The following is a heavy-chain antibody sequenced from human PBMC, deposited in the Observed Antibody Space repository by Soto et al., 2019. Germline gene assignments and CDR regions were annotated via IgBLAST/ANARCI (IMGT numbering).Heavy chain of an antibody. J-gene: IGHJ4*02. CDR1: GFTFRTYW. CDR3: AREGPNHDYVWGSSVY. CDR2: IKQDGSEK. D-gene: IGHD3-16*01. Sequence: VGSLRLSCAASGFTFRTYWMTWVRQAPGKGLEWVANIKQDGSEKYYVDSVKGRFTISRDNAKNSLYLQMNSLRAEDTAVYYCAREGPNHDYVWGSSVYWGQGTLVTVSS. V-gene: IGHV3-7*01.